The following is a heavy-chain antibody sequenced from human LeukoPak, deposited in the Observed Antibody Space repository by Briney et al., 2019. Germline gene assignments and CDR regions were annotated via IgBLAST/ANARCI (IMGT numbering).Heavy chain of an antibody. CDR3: ATFCGGGSCYTEVDY. J-gene: IGHJ4*02. D-gene: IGHD2-15*01. Sequence: GGSLRLSCAASGFTFSSYAMSWDRQAPGKGLEWVSAISDSGGSTYYADSVKGRFTVSRDNSKNTLYLQMNSLRAEDTAIYYCATFCGGGSCYTEVDYWGQGTLVTVSS. CDR2: ISDSGGST. CDR1: GFTFSSYA. V-gene: IGHV3-23*01.